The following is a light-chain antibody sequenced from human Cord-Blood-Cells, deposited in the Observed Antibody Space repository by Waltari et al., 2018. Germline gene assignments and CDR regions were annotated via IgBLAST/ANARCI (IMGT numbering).Light chain of an antibody. J-gene: IGLJ2*01. CDR1: NLGDKY. CDR3: QAWDSSTVV. CDR2: QDS. V-gene: IGLV3-1*01. Sequence: SYELTQPPSVSVSPGQTASITCSGENLGDKYACWYQQKQGQSPVLVIYQDSKRPSGIPERFSGSNSGHTATLTISGSQAMGEADYYCQAWDSSTVVFGGVTRLTVV.